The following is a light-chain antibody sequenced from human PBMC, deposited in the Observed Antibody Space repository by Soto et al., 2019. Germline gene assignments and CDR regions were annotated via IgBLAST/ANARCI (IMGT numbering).Light chain of an antibody. J-gene: IGKJ4*01. CDR2: AAS. Sequence: MSHSPSTVSASDRDRVTITCRASQGISSYLTWYQQKPGKAPKVLIYAASTLQSGVPSRFSGSGSETDFTLTISSPQPEDFATYYCLQHHSYPLTFGQGTKVDIK. CDR1: QGISSY. CDR3: LQHHSYPLT. V-gene: IGKV1-8*01.